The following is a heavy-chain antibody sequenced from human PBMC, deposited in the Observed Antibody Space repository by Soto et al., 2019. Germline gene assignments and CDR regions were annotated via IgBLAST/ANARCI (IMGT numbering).Heavy chain of an antibody. V-gene: IGHV4-59*01. CDR3: ARGGYDEDYFDY. CDR2: IYYSGST. CDR1: GGSISSYY. D-gene: IGHD5-12*01. Sequence: PSETLSLTCTVSGGSISSYYWSWIRQPPGKGLEWIGYIYYSGSTNYNPSLKSRVTISVDTSKNQFSLKLSSVTAADTAVYYCARGGYDEDYFDYWGQGTLVTVSS. J-gene: IGHJ4*02.